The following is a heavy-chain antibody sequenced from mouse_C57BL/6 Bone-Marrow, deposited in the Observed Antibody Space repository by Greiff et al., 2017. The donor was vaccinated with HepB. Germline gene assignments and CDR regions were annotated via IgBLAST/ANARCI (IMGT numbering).Heavy chain of an antibody. CDR1: GYTFTDHT. V-gene: IGHV1-78*01. CDR2: IYPRDGST. J-gene: IGHJ2*01. D-gene: IGHD2-3*01. Sequence: VQVVESDAELVKPGASVKISCKVSGYTFTDHTIHWMKQRPEQGLEWIGYIYPRDGSTKYNEKFKGKATLTADKSSSTAYMQLNSLTSEDSAVYFCANDGYPWLFDYWGQGTTLTVSS. CDR3: ANDGYPWLFDY.